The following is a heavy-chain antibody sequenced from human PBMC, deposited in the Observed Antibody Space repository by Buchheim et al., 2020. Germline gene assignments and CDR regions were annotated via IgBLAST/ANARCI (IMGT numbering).Heavy chain of an antibody. CDR2: ISYDGSNK. V-gene: IGHV3-30*18. J-gene: IGHJ4*02. CDR3: AKGRQYSSSWDSFDY. D-gene: IGHD6-13*01. Sequence: QVQLVESGGGVIQPGRSLRLSCAASGFTFSSYGMHWVRQAPGKGLEWVAVISYDGSNKYYADSVKGRFTISRDNSKNTLYLQMNSLRAEDTAVYYCAKGRQYSSSWDSFDYWGQGTL. CDR1: GFTFSSYG.